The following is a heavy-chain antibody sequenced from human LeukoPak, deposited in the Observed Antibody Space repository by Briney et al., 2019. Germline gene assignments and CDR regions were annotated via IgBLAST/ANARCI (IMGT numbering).Heavy chain of an antibody. D-gene: IGHD6-19*01. CDR1: GFTFSSYE. J-gene: IGHJ4*02. CDR2: ISSSGSTI. Sequence: GGSLRLSCAAYGFTFSSYEMNWVRQAPGKGLEWVSYISSSGSTIYYADSVKGRFTISRDNAKNSLYLQMNSLRAEDTAVYYCALNRGSGWYFHYWGQGTLVTVSS. CDR3: ALNRGSGWYFHY. V-gene: IGHV3-48*03.